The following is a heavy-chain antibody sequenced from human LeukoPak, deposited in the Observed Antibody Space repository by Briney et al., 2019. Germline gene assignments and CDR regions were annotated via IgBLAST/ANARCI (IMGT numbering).Heavy chain of an antibody. CDR2: IYPGDSDT. Sequence: GESLKISCKGSGYSFTSYWIGWVRQMPGKGLEWMGIIYPGDSDTRYSPSFQGRVTMTRDTSISTAYMELSRLRSDDTAVYYCARDQGYYGSGASPWFDPWGQGTLVTVSS. CDR3: ARDQGYYGSGASPWFDP. V-gene: IGHV5-51*01. D-gene: IGHD3-10*01. CDR1: GYSFTSYW. J-gene: IGHJ5*02.